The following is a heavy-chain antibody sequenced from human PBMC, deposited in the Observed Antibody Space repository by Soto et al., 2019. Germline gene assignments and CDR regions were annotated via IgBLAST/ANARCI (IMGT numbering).Heavy chain of an antibody. J-gene: IGHJ6*02. CDR2: IYPGDSDT. CDR1: GYSFTSYW. V-gene: IGHV5-51*01. Sequence: GESLKISCKGSGYSFTSYWIGWVRQMPGKGLEWMGIIYPGDSDTRYSPSFQGQVTISADKSISTAYLQWSSLKASDTAMYYCARRHCSSTSCYGGMDVWGQGTTVTVSS. D-gene: IGHD2-2*01. CDR3: ARRHCSSTSCYGGMDV.